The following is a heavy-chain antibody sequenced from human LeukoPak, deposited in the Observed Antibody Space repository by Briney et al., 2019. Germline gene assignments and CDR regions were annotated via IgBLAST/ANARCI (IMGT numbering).Heavy chain of an antibody. V-gene: IGHV3-73*01. CDR2: IRSSSHSDAT. D-gene: IGHD2-15*01. J-gene: IGHJ4*02. CDR3: ARGGVCSGGNCYYYFDY. Sequence: GGSLRLSCAASGFTFTGSAMHWVRKASGKGLEWVGRIRSSSHSDATAYAESVKGRFTISRDDSKKTAYLQMNSLKTEDTAVYYCARGGVCSGGNCYYYFDYWGQGTLVTVSS. CDR1: GFTFTGSA.